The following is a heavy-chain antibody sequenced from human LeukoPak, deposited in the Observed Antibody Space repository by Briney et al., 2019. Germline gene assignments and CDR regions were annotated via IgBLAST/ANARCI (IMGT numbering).Heavy chain of an antibody. CDR3: VKDRGQSIETAGHFGS. CDR1: GFTFIYYA. J-gene: IGHJ4*02. V-gene: IGHV3-64D*06. CDR2: ISSNGGNT. Sequence: GGSLRLSCSASGFTFIYYAMHWVRQAPGKGLEYVSGISSNGGNTYYADSVKGRFTMSKANTNNTLYLQMSSLRAEDTALYYCVKDRGQSIETAGHFGSWGQGTLVTVSS. D-gene: IGHD5-24*01.